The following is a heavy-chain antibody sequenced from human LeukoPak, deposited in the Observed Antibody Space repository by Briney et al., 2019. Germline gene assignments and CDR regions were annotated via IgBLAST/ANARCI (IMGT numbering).Heavy chain of an antibody. J-gene: IGHJ3*02. CDR2: ISAYNGNT. Sequence: GASVKVSCKASGYTFTSYGISWVRQAPGQGLEWMGWISAYNGNTNYAQKFQGRVTITTDESTSTAYMELRSLRSDDTAVYYCARALTEISGSYQPGLNAFDIWGQGTMVTVSS. CDR1: GYTFTSYG. CDR3: ARALTEISGSYQPGLNAFDI. D-gene: IGHD1-26*01. V-gene: IGHV1-18*01.